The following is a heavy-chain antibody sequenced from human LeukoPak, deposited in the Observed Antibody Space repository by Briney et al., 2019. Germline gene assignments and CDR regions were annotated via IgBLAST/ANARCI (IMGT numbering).Heavy chain of an antibody. CDR2: IKKDVGEK. Sequence: PGGSLRLSCAASGFTFSSHWMTWIRQAPGKGLEWVASIKKDVGEKFYVDSVKGRFTISRDNSKNTLYLQMNSLRAEDTAVYYCARDQLGYSSIWRLGFAFDIWGQGTMVTVSS. CDR1: GFTFSSHW. CDR3: ARDQLGYSSIWRLGFAFDI. D-gene: IGHD6-13*01. J-gene: IGHJ3*02. V-gene: IGHV3-7*01.